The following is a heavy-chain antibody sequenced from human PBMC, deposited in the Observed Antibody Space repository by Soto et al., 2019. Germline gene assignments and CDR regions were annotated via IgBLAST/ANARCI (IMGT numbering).Heavy chain of an antibody. CDR3: AKDVAHYYDSSGYSSY. J-gene: IGHJ4*02. Sequence: PGGSLRLSCAASGFTFSSYGMHWVRQAPGKGLEWVAVISYDGSNKYYADSVKGRFTISRDNSKNTLYLQMNSLRAEDTAVYYCAKDVAHYYDSSGYSSYWGQGTLVTVSS. CDR2: ISYDGSNK. V-gene: IGHV3-30*18. CDR1: GFTFSSYG. D-gene: IGHD3-22*01.